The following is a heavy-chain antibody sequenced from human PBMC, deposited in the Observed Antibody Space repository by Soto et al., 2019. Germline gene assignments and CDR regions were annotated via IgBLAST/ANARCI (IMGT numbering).Heavy chain of an antibody. CDR1: GFTFSSYG. CDR3: AKDGAVTTRYYYYGMDV. Sequence: QVQLVESGGGVVQPGRSLRLSCAASGFTFSSYGMHWVRQAPGKGPEWVAVISYDGSNKYYADSVKGRFTISRDNSKNXXYLQMNSLRAEDTAVYYCAKDGAVTTRYYYYGMDVWGQGTTVTVSS. V-gene: IGHV3-30*18. CDR2: ISYDGSNK. J-gene: IGHJ6*02. D-gene: IGHD4-17*01.